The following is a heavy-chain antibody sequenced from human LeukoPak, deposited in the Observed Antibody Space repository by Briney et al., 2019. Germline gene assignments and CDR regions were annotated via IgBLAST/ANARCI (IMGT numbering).Heavy chain of an antibody. CDR1: GFTVSSNY. Sequence: GGSLRLSCAASGFTVSSNYMSWVRQAPGKGLEWVSVIYSGGSTYYADSLKGRFTISRDNSKNTLYLQMNGLRTDDTAVYYCARAIVGTENFDYWGQGTLVTVSS. D-gene: IGHD5-12*01. CDR2: IYSGGST. V-gene: IGHV3-53*05. J-gene: IGHJ4*02. CDR3: ARAIVGTENFDY.